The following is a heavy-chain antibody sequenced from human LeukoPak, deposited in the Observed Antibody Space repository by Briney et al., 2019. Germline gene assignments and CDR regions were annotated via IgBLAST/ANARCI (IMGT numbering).Heavy chain of an antibody. V-gene: IGHV4-59*01. D-gene: IGHD6-13*01. CDR2: IYYTGST. CDR1: GVSISSYY. CDR3: ARGGGYSSSWIHYYYYYMDV. J-gene: IGHJ6*03. Sequence: SETLSLTCTVSGVSISSYYWSWIRQPPGKGLEWFGSIYYTGSTNYNPSLKSRVTISVDTSKNQFSLKLSSVTAADTAVYYCARGGGYSSSWIHYYYYYMDVWGKGTTVTVSS.